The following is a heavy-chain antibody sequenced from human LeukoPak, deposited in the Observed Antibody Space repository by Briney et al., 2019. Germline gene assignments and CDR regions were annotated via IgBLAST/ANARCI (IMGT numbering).Heavy chain of an antibody. CDR3: ARASGAYSYGFPIDY. J-gene: IGHJ4*02. CDR1: GYTFTSCD. Sequence: ASVKVSCKASGYTFTSCDINWVRQATGQGLEWMGWMNPNSGNTNYAQKLQGRVTMTTDTSTSTAYMELRSLRSDDTAVYYCARASGAYSYGFPIDYWGQGTLVTVSS. CDR2: MNPNSGNT. D-gene: IGHD5-18*01. V-gene: IGHV1-18*01.